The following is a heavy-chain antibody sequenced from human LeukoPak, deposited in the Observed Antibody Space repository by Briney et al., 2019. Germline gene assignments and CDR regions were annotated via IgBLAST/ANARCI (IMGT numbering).Heavy chain of an antibody. V-gene: IGHV4-34*01. D-gene: IGHD2-15*01. CDR3: ARTLRIRAKGIFGYYYYMDV. Sequence: SETLSLTCAVYGGSFSGYYWSWIRQPPGKGLEWIGEINHSGSTNYNPSLKSRVTMSVDTSKNQFSLKLSSATAADTTVYYCARTLRIRAKGIFGYYYYMDVWGKGTTVTVSS. J-gene: IGHJ6*03. CDR1: GGSFSGYY. CDR2: INHSGST.